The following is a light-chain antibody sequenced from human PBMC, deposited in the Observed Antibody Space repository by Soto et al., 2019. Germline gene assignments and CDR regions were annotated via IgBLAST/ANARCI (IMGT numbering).Light chain of an antibody. CDR1: SSDVGGYNY. Sequence: QSALTQPPSASGSPGQSVTISCTGTSSDVGGYNYVSWYQQHPGKPPKLMLYDVSKRPSGVPDRFSGSKSDNTASLTVSGLQAEDEADYYCTSYAGSNNFVIFGGGTKLTVL. CDR2: DVS. CDR3: TSYAGSNNFVI. V-gene: IGLV2-8*01. J-gene: IGLJ2*01.